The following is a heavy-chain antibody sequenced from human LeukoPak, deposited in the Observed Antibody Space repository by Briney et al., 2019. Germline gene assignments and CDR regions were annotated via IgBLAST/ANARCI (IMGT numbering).Heavy chain of an antibody. CDR3: ARPAYRGSYYDAFDI. Sequence: SETLSLTCTVPGGSISSSSYYWGWIRQPPGKGLEWIGSIYYSGSTYYNPSLKSRVTISVDTSKNKFSLKLNSVTAADTAVYYCARPAYRGSYYDAFDIWGQGTMVTVSS. J-gene: IGHJ3*02. V-gene: IGHV4-39*01. D-gene: IGHD1-26*01. CDR2: IYYSGST. CDR1: GGSISSSSYY.